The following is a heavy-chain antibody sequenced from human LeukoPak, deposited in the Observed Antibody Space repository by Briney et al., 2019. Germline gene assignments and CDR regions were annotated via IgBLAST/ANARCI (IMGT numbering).Heavy chain of an antibody. V-gene: IGHV4-34*01. D-gene: IGHD3-9*01. CDR3: ARASSYYDILTGPLAVGYMDV. CDR2: INHSGST. CDR1: GGSFSGYY. Sequence: KPSETLSLTCAVYGGSFSGYYWSWIRQPPGKGLEWIGEINHSGSTNYNPSLKSRVTISVDTSKNQFSLKLSSVTAADTAVYYCARASSYYDILTGPLAVGYMDVWAKGPRSPSP. J-gene: IGHJ6*03.